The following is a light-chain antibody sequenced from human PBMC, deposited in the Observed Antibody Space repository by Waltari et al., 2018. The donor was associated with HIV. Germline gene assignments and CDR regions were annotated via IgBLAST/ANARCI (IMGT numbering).Light chain of an antibody. J-gene: IGKJ2*01. V-gene: IGKV2D-29*01. CDR3: MQSIELPPT. CDR1: QSLLHTAGKTY. Sequence: DIVLTQAPLSLSVTPGQPATLSCKSSQSLLHTAGKTYLYWYFQRPGQPPQLLIYQVSTRFSGVPDRFSGGGSWPYFTLKISRVEADDVGTYYCMQSIELPPTFGQGTKLDIK. CDR2: QVS.